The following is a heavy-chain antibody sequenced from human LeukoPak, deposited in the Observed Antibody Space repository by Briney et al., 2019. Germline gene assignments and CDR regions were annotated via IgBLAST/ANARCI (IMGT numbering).Heavy chain of an antibody. Sequence: VASVRVSCKASGYTFTSYAMHWVRQAPGQRLEWMGWINAGNGNTKYSQKFQGRVTMTRNTSISTAYMELSSLRSEDTAVYYCARSPYDFWSGYSYGMDVWGQGTTVTVSS. CDR3: ARSPYDFWSGYSYGMDV. V-gene: IGHV1-3*01. CDR2: INAGNGNT. D-gene: IGHD3-3*01. CDR1: GYTFTSYA. J-gene: IGHJ6*02.